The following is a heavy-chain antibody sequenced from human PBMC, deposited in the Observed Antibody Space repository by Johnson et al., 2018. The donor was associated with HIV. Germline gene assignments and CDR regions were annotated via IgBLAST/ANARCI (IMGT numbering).Heavy chain of an antibody. CDR1: GLTVSSNY. D-gene: IGHD2-15*01. V-gene: IGHV3-53*01. CDR2: IYSGGNT. CDR3: ARPPGVGSVDAFDI. Sequence: VQLVESGGGLIQPGGSLRLSCAASGLTVSSNYMNWVRQAPGKGLEWVSVIYSGGNTYYADSVKGRFSISRDNSKNTVYLQMNSLRAEDTAVYYCARPPGVGSVDAFDIWGQGTMVTVSS. J-gene: IGHJ3*02.